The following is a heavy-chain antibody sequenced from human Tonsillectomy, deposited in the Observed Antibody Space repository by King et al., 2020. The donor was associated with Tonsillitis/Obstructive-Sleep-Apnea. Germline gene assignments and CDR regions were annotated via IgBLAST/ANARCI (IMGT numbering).Heavy chain of an antibody. CDR1: GFTFSNYW. CDR3: ARNYGLGSYHGRTPNWYFDL. Sequence: EVQLVESGGGLVQPGGSLRLSCAASGFTFSNYWMNWVRQAPGKGLEWVANIKQDGSEEYYVDSVKGRFTISRDNAKNSLYLQMNSLRAEDTAVYYCARNYGLGSYHGRTPNWYFDLWGRGTLVTVSS. CDR2: IKQDGSEE. J-gene: IGHJ2*01. V-gene: IGHV3-7*04. D-gene: IGHD3-10*01.